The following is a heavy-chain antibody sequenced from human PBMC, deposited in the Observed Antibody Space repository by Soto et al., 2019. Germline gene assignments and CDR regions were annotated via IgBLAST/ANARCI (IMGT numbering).Heavy chain of an antibody. CDR2: MGGRGGNR. CDR1: GFPFNAYP. CDR3: ARVASDYINSVDN. Sequence: EVQLLESGGGLVQPGGSLRFSGAASGFPFNAYPMTWFRKAQGKGWEWFSAMGGRGGNRYYADSVRGRFTISRDNSKDTVDLQMNSLRVEDTAVYYCARVASDYINSVDNWGQGILVTVSS. D-gene: IGHD4-4*01. V-gene: IGHV3-23*01. J-gene: IGHJ4*02.